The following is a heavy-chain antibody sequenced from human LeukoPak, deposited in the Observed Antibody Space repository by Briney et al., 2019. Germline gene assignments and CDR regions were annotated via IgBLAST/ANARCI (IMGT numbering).Heavy chain of an antibody. Sequence: PSQTLSLTCTVSGASISSGGYYWSWIRQHPGKGLEWIGYIYYSGSTYYNPSLKSRVTISVDTSKNQFSLKLSSVTAADTAVYYCARGLATTLQPNWFDPWCQGIQVTVSS. D-gene: IGHD1-7*01. CDR3: ARGLATTLQPNWFDP. J-gene: IGHJ5*02. CDR1: GASISSGGYY. CDR2: IYYSGST. V-gene: IGHV4-31*03.